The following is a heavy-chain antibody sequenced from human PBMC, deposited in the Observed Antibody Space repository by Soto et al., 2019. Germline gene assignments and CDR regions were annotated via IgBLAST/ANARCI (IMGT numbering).Heavy chain of an antibody. D-gene: IGHD1-26*01. V-gene: IGHV3-23*01. CDR2: ISPSGDYA. CDR3: VKATSGGLLYYGMEV. J-gene: IGHJ6*02. Sequence: PGGSLRLSCAASGFTFSTIAMAWVRQAPGKGLEWVPSISPSGDYAYFADSAKGRFTMSRDNSKNTVYLQLDSLRVEDTATYYCVKATSGGLLYYGMEVWGQGTTVTVSS. CDR1: GFTFSTIA.